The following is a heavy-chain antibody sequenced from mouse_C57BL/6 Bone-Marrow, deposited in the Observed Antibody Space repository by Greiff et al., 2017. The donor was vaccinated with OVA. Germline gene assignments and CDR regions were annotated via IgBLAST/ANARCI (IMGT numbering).Heavy chain of an antibody. J-gene: IGHJ2*01. CDR2: ISDGGSYT. CDR3: ARAPYYGYYFDY. D-gene: IGHD1-1*02. V-gene: IGHV5-4*03. CDR1: GFTFSSYA. Sequence: EVKLMESGGGLVKPGGSLKLSCAASGFTFSSYAMSWVRQTPEKRLEWVATISDGGSYTYYPDNVKGRFTISRDNAKNNLYLQMSHLKSEDTAMYYCARAPYYGYYFDYWGQGTTLTVSS.